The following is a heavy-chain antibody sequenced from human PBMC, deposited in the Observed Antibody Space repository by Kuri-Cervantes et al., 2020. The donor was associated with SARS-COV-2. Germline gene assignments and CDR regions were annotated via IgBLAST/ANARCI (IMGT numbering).Heavy chain of an antibody. V-gene: IGHV3-30*02. CDR2: IRYDGSNK. CDR1: GFTFSTYG. Sequence: GGSLRLSCAASGFTFSTYGMHWVRQAPGKGLEWVAFIRYDGSNKYYADSVKGRFTISRDNSKNTLYLQMNSLRAEDTAVYYCAKQADLYYDILTGYYGSWYFDLWGRGTLVTVSS. J-gene: IGHJ2*01. D-gene: IGHD3-9*01. CDR3: AKQADLYYDILTGYYGSWYFDL.